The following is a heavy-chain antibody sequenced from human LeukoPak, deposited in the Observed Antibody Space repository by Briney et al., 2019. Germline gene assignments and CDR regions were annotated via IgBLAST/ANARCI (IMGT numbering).Heavy chain of an antibody. J-gene: IGHJ3*02. V-gene: IGHV3-30*02. CDR2: IRYDGSNK. D-gene: IGHD3-22*01. CDR1: GFTFSSYG. Sequence: GGSLRLSCAASGFTFSSYGMHWVRQAPGKGLEWVAFIRYDGSNKYYADSVEGRFTISRDNSKNTLYLQMNSLRAEDTAVYYCANLPSYYYDSSEGAFDIWGQGTMVTVSS. CDR3: ANLPSYYYDSSEGAFDI.